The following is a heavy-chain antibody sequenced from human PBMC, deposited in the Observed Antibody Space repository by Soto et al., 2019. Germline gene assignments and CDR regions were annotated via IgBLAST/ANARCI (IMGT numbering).Heavy chain of an antibody. CDR1: GGTFSSYT. Sequence: QVQLVQSGAEVKKPGSSVKVSCKASGGTFSSYTISWVRQAPGQGLEWMGRIIPILGIANYAQKFKGRVTITXIKRTXXAYMELSSLRSEDTAVYYCARDSVAAHYYYYGMDVWGQGTTVTVSS. D-gene: IGHD6-19*01. CDR3: ARDSVAAHYYYYGMDV. CDR2: IIPILGIA. V-gene: IGHV1-69*02. J-gene: IGHJ6*02.